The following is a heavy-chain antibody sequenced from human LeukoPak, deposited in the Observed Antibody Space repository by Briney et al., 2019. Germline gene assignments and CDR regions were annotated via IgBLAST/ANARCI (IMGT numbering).Heavy chain of an antibody. CDR1: GVTFSSYA. J-gene: IGHJ4*02. V-gene: IGHV1-69*04. CDR2: IIPILGIA. CDR3: ARVGTMVRGVMADY. Sequence: SVKVSCKASGVTFSSYAISWVRHAPGQGLEWMGRIIPILGIANYAQKFQGRVTITADKSTSTAYMELSSLRSEDTAVYYCARVGTMVRGVMADYGGQGTLVTVSS. D-gene: IGHD3-10*01.